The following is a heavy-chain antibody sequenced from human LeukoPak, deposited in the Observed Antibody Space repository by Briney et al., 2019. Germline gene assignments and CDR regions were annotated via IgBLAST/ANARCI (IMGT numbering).Heavy chain of an antibody. Sequence: GGSLRLSCVTSGFNFSTYWMTWVRQAPGKGLEWVANINEDGSAKNHVGSAKGRFTISRDNAKKSLYLQMDSLRAEDTAVYYCARDPPDRYVHRAFDIWGQGTMVTVSS. D-gene: IGHD3-16*02. J-gene: IGHJ3*02. CDR3: ARDPPDRYVHRAFDI. CDR2: INEDGSAK. CDR1: GFNFSTYW. V-gene: IGHV3-7*01.